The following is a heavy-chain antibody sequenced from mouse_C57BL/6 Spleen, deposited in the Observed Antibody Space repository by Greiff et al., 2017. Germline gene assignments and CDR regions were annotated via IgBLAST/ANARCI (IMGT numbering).Heavy chain of an antibody. D-gene: IGHD2-4*01. J-gene: IGHJ4*01. Sequence: VMLVESGPGLVAPSQSLSITCTVSGFSLTSYGVDWVRQSPGKGLEWLGLIWGVGSTNYNSALKSRLSISKDNSKSQVFLKMNSLQTDDTAMYYCARGYDYDDAMDYWGQGTSVTGSS. CDR1: GFSLTSYG. CDR2: IWGVGST. V-gene: IGHV2-6*01. CDR3: ARGYDYDDAMDY.